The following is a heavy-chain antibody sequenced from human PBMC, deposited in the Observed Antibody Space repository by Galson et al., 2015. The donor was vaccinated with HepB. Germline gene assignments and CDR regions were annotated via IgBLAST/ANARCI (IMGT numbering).Heavy chain of an antibody. J-gene: IGHJ4*02. D-gene: IGHD4-17*01. CDR1: GFTFSNYW. CDR3: AREVGPTVTTGHGFDY. CDR2: INQDGSEK. Sequence: SLRLSCAASGFTFSNYWMTWVRRAPGKGLEWVANINQDGSEKYYVDSVKGRFTISRDNAENSLYLQMNSLRAEDTTVYYCAREVGPTVTTGHGFDYWGQGTLVTVSS. V-gene: IGHV3-7*01.